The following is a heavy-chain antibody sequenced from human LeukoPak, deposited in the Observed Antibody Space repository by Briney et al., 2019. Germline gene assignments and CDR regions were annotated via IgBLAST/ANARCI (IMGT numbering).Heavy chain of an antibody. CDR2: ISSRSNTI. D-gene: IGHD3-22*01. Sequence: GGSLRLSCAASGFTFSSFGMNWVRQAPGKGLEWVSYISSRSNTIYYGGSVKGRFTISRDNAKNSLFLQMNSLRAEDTAVYYCARDDYYDSSGYHPTSWGQGTLVTVSS. CDR1: GFTFSSFG. V-gene: IGHV3-48*01. J-gene: IGHJ5*02. CDR3: ARDDYYDSSGYHPTS.